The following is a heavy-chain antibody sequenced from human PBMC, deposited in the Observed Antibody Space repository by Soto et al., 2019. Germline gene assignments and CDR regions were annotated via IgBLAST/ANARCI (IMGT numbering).Heavy chain of an antibody. CDR1: GFTFTNAW. CDR3: ARVAYCGGDCYRGFDP. D-gene: IGHD2-21*02. J-gene: IGHJ5*02. V-gene: IGHV3-15*01. Sequence: GGSLRLSCVASGFTFTNAWMSWFRQAPGKGLEWVGRIRTKTDGGTADYDAPVKGRYTLSRNDTKKTLFLQISRLKTAKTAVYYCARVAYCGGDCYRGFDPWGQGTLVTVSS. CDR2: IRTKTDGGTA.